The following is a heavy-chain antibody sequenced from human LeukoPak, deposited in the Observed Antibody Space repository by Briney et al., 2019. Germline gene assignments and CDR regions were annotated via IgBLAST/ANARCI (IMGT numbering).Heavy chain of an antibody. CDR3: ARHHGSWTDWYFDL. V-gene: IGHV4-59*08. J-gene: IGHJ2*01. D-gene: IGHD3/OR15-3a*01. CDR1: GGSIGSYF. Sequence: SETLSLTCTVSGGSIGSYFWSWIRQPPGKGLEWSGYIYSSGSTDYNRSLKSRVTISVNAFTNQFSLSLYSVTAADTALYYCARHHGSWTDWYFDLWGRGAPVVVSP. CDR2: IYSSGST.